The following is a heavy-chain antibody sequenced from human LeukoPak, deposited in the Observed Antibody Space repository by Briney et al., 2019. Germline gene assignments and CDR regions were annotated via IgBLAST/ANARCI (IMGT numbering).Heavy chain of an antibody. CDR1: GVYMNSYY. CDR3: ARVRDSSGYDYYYYMDV. D-gene: IGHD3-22*01. V-gene: IGHV4-59*01. CDR2: IYYSGST. J-gene: IGHJ6*03. Sequence: SETLSLTCTVCGVYMNSYYWRWLRQPPAKGLEWVGYIYYSGSTNYNPSLKSRVPISVDTSKNQFSLKLSSVTAADTAVYYCARVRDSSGYDYYYYMDVWGKGTTVTVSS.